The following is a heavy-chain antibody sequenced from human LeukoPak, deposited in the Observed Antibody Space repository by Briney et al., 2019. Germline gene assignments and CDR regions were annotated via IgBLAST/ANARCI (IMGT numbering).Heavy chain of an antibody. D-gene: IGHD3-10*01. CDR3: AREVSSVGANYFDY. Sequence: ASVKVSCKASGYIFSDYTMHWVRQAPGQRLEWMGWINGENGNTKYSQELRGRVTFTRDSSATTVYMELSSPRSEDVAVYYCAREVSSVGANYFDYWGQGTLVTVSS. V-gene: IGHV1-3*03. CDR1: GYIFSDYT. CDR2: INGENGNT. J-gene: IGHJ4*02.